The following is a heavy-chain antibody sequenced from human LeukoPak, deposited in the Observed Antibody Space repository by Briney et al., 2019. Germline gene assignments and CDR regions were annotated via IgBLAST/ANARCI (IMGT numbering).Heavy chain of an antibody. D-gene: IGHD5-18*01. J-gene: IGHJ4*02. CDR2: IYTSGST. CDR1: GGSISSYY. Sequence: SETLSLTCTVSGGSISSYYWSWIRQPAGKGLEWIGRIYTSGSTNYNPSLKSRVTMSVDTSKNQFSLKLSSVTVADTAVYYCARYGYSYGPTYFDYWGQGTLVTVSS. CDR3: ARYGYSYGPTYFDY. V-gene: IGHV4-4*07.